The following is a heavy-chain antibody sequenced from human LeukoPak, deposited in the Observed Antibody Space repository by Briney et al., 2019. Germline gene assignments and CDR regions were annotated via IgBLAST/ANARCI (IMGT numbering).Heavy chain of an antibody. CDR2: IYYSGST. CDR1: GGSISSYY. V-gene: IGHV4-59*01. J-gene: IGHJ4*02. CDR3: ARDPGYCSGSTCYSAPRFDY. D-gene: IGHD2-15*01. Sequence: SETLSLTCTVSGGSISSYYWSWIRQPPGKGLEWIGYIYYSGSTNYNPSLKSRVTISVDTSKNQFSLKLSSVSAADTAVYYCARDPGYCSGSTCYSAPRFDYWGQGALVTVSS.